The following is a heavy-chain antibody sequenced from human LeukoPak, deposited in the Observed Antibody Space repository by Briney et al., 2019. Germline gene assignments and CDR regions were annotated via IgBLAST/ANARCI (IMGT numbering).Heavy chain of an antibody. V-gene: IGHV3-23*01. CDR2: ISGSGGST. Sequence: GGSLRLSCAASGFTFSSYAMSWVRQAPGKGLEWVSAISGSGGSTYYAGSVKGRFTISRDNSKNTLYLQMNSLRAEDTAVYYCAKDSMAATNVPRFDYWGQGTLVTVSS. D-gene: IGHD1-26*01. CDR1: GFTFSSYA. J-gene: IGHJ4*02. CDR3: AKDSMAATNVPRFDY.